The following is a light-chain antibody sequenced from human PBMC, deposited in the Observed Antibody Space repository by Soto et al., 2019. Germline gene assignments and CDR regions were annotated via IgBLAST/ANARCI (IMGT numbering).Light chain of an antibody. V-gene: IGLV1-44*01. CDR1: DSNIGSHP. CDR3: SAWDGGLDARV. CDR2: GNN. J-gene: IGLJ3*02. Sequence: QSVLTQPPSASGTPGQRVTISCSGSDSNIGSHPVNWYQQLPGTAPKLVIQGNNQRPSGIPDRFSGSRSGTSASLAISGLQSEDEAHYYCSAWDGGLDARVFGGGTKLTVL.